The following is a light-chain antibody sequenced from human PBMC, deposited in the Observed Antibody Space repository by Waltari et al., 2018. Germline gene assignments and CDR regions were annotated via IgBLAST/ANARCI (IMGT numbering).Light chain of an antibody. CDR1: QSISKY. CDR3: QQSYTTPYT. CDR2: GAS. Sequence: DIQMTQSPSSLSASVGDRVTITCRASQSISKYLNWYKQKPGNAPKLLIYGASSLQSGVPPRFSGSGSGTEFTLTISSLQPEDFATYSCQQSYTTPYTFGQGTKLEI. V-gene: IGKV1-39*01. J-gene: IGKJ2*01.